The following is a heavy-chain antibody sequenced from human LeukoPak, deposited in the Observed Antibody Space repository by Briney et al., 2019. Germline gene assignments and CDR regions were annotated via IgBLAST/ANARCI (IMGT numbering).Heavy chain of an antibody. V-gene: IGHV3-48*01. D-gene: IGHD2-15*01. J-gene: IGHJ6*03. CDR3: ARDRGVDYCSGGSCSHYYYYMDV. Sequence: GGSLRLSCAASGFTFSSYWMSWVRQAPGKGLEWVSYISSSSSTIYYADSVKGRFTISRDNAKNSLYLQMNSLRAEDTAVYYCARDRGVDYCSGGSCSHYYYYMDVWGKGTTVTISS. CDR2: ISSSSSTI. CDR1: GFTFSSYW.